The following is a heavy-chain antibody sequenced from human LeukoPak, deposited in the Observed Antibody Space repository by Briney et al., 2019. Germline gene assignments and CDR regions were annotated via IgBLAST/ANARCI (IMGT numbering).Heavy chain of an antibody. Sequence: QPGGSLSLSCAASGFTLEDYTMLWVREPPAPGLGGGSGITWNSGTVGYADSVRGRFTVSRDNAKKSLYLQMNSLRAEDTAFYYCAKDIGIVVVTTTITYFDYWGQGTLVTVSS. CDR3: AKDIGIVVVTTTITYFDY. J-gene: IGHJ4*02. CDR1: GFTLEDYT. V-gene: IGHV3-9*01. CDR2: ITWNSGTV. D-gene: IGHD2-15*01.